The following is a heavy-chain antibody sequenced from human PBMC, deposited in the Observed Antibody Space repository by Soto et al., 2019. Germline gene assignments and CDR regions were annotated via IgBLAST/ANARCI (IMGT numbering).Heavy chain of an antibody. J-gene: IGHJ5*02. D-gene: IGHD3-10*01. CDR3: ARKRRGGWFDP. CDR2: IYYSGST. CDR1: GGSISSSSYY. V-gene: IGHV4-39*01. Sequence: QLQLQETGPGLVKPSETLSLTCTVSGGSISSSSYYWGWIRQPPGTGLEWIGSIYYSGSTYYNPSLKSRVTISVDTSKNQFALKLSSVTAADTAVYYCARKRRGGWFDPWGQGTLVTVSS.